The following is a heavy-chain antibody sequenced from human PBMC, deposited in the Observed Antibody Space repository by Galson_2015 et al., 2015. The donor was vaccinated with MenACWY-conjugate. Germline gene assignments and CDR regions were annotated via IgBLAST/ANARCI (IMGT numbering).Heavy chain of an antibody. V-gene: IGHV3-23*01. J-gene: IGHJ6*03. D-gene: IGHD5-18*01. CDR3: AEAHYSYGSYYDYYMDV. Sequence: SLRLSCAASGFTFSNYAMSWVRQAPGKGLEWVSAISGGGGGIDYADSVKGRFTISRDNSRNTLYLQMNTLRAEDTAVYYCAEAHYSYGSYYDYYMDVWGKGTTVTVSS. CDR2: ISGGGGGI. CDR1: GFTFSNYA.